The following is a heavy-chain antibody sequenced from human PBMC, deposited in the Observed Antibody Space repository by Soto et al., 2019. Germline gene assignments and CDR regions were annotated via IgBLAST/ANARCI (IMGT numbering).Heavy chain of an antibody. D-gene: IGHD6-13*01. J-gene: IGHJ6*02. CDR1: GYSFTTYW. Sequence: GESLKISCKSSGYSFTTYWIGWVRQMPGKGLEWMGMIYPGDSNTRYSPSLQGQVTLSVDKSINTAYLQWSSLKASDTAMYYCARSNVYSSSWYYYYYGMDVWGQGTTVTVSS. V-gene: IGHV5-51*01. CDR2: IYPGDSNT. CDR3: ARSNVYSSSWYYYYYGMDV.